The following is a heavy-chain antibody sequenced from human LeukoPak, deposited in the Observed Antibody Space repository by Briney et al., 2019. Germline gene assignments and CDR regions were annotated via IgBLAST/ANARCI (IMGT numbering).Heavy chain of an antibody. CDR2: IYYSGST. CDR1: GGSISSGGYY. CDR3: ARSSRLTYYGMDV. D-gene: IGHD3-22*01. J-gene: IGHJ6*02. V-gene: IGHV4-31*03. Sequence: SQTLSLTCTVSGGSISSGGYYWSWIRQHPGTGLEWIGYIYYSGSTYYNPSLKSRVTISVDTSKNQFSLKLSSVTAADTAVYYCARSSRLTYYGMDVWGQGTTVTVSS.